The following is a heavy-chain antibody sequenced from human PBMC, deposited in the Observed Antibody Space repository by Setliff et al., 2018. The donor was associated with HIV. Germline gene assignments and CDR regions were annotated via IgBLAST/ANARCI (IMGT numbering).Heavy chain of an antibody. D-gene: IGHD4-17*01. CDR3: ATDDYGGDSFDN. CDR1: GYIFTDYY. J-gene: IGHJ4*02. CDR2: INPNGGYT. Sequence: GASVKVSCKASGYIFTDYYIHWVRQAPGQGLEWMGWINPNGGYTNYAQKFQGRVTMTRDTSITTAYMELSRLGSDDTAVYYCATDDYGGDSFDNWGQGTLVTVSS. V-gene: IGHV1-2*02.